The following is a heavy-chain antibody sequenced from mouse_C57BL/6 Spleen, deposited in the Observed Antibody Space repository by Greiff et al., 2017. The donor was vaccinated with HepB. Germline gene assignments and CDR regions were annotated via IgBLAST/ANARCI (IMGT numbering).Heavy chain of an antibody. J-gene: IGHJ4*01. V-gene: IGHV1-54*01. CDR3: ARIYYYGSSYAMDY. D-gene: IGHD1-1*01. CDR2: INPGSGGT. CDR1: GYAFTNYL. Sequence: VQLQQSGAELVRPGTSVKVSCKASGYAFTNYLIEWVKQRPGQGLEWIGVINPGSGGTNYNEKFKGKATLTADKSSSTAYMQLSSLTSEDSAVYCCARIYYYGSSYAMDYWGQGTSVTVSS.